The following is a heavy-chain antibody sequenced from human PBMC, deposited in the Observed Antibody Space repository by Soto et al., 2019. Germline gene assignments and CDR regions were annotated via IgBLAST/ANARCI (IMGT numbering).Heavy chain of an antibody. CDR1: GFMFSSYA. Sequence: EVQLLESGGGLVQPGGSLRLSCEASGFMFSSYAMTWVRQAPGKGLEWVSSISGIGGSRYYAGSGKGRFTISRDNSRNMWYLQINSLRADDTAVYYCAKETYFDVLSTNWFDPWGQGTLVTVSS. CDR3: AKETYFDVLSTNWFDP. V-gene: IGHV3-23*01. D-gene: IGHD3-9*01. CDR2: ISGIGGSR. J-gene: IGHJ5*02.